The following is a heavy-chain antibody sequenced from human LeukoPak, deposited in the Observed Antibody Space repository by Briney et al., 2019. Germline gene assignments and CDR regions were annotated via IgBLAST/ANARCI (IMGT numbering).Heavy chain of an antibody. CDR2: ISGSGGST. Sequence: GGSLRLSCAASGFTFSSYAMSWVRQAPGKGPEWVSAISGSGGSTYYADSVKGRFTTSRDNSKNTLYLQMNSLRAEDTAVYYCAKDSLDIVVVVAATGNDAFDIWGQGTMVTVSS. V-gene: IGHV3-23*01. CDR3: AKDSLDIVVVVAATGNDAFDI. J-gene: IGHJ3*02. D-gene: IGHD2-15*01. CDR1: GFTFSSYA.